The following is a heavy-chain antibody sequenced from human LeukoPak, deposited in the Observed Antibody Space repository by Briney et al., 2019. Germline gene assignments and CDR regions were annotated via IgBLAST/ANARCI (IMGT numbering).Heavy chain of an antibody. D-gene: IGHD3-10*01. CDR3: ARAPYGSGSYYAY. J-gene: IGHJ4*02. Sequence: SETLSLTCTVSGGSISGYYWSWIRQPPGKGLEWIGFIHYSGNTIHNPSLKSRVTISLDMSKNQFSMNLISVTAADTAVYYCARAPYGSGSYYAYWGQGTLVTVSS. CDR2: IHYSGNT. V-gene: IGHV4-59*01. CDR1: GGSISGYY.